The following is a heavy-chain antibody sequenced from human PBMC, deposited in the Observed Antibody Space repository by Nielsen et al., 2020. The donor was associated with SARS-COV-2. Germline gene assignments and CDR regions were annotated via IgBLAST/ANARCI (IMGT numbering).Heavy chain of an antibody. CDR3: ARQPFLLSWFDP. Sequence: GESLKISCAASGFTVSSNYMSWVRQAPGKGLEWVSVIYSGGSTYYADSVKGRFTISRDNAKNSLYLQMNSLRAEDTAVYYCARQPFLLSWFDPWGQGTLVTVSS. J-gene: IGHJ5*02. V-gene: IGHV3-66*04. D-gene: IGHD2/OR15-2a*01. CDR2: IYSGGST. CDR1: GFTVSSNY.